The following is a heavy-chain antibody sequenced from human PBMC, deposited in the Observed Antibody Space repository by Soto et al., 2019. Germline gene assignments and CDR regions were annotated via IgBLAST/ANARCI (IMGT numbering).Heavy chain of an antibody. J-gene: IGHJ4*02. V-gene: IGHV3-7*01. D-gene: IGHD6-19*01. CDR1: GFTFSSYW. CDR2: IKQDGSEK. CDR3: ARDGIPPYSSGWYVDY. Sequence: EVQLVESGGGLVQPGGSLRLSCAASGFTFSSYWMSWVRQAPGKGLEWVANIKQDGSEKYYVDSVKGRFTISRDNAKNSLYLQMNSLRAEDTAVYYCARDGIPPYSSGWYVDYWGQGTLVTVSS.